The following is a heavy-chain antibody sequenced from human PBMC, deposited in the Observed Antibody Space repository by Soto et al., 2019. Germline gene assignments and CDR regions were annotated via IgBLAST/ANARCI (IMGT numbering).Heavy chain of an antibody. CDR3: ARDHARSGSWVDY. J-gene: IGHJ4*02. D-gene: IGHD3-10*01. CDR1: GFTFSSYG. CDR2: IWYDGSNK. Sequence: PGGSLRLSCAASGFTFSSYGMHWVRQAPGKGLEWVAVIWYDGSNKYYADSVKGRFTISRDNSKNTLYLQMNSLRAEDTAVYYCARDHARSGSWVDYWGQGTLVTVPQ. V-gene: IGHV3-33*01.